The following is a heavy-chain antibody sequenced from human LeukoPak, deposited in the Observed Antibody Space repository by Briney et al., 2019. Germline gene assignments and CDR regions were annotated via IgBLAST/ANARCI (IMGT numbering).Heavy chain of an antibody. J-gene: IGHJ5*02. V-gene: IGHV4-59*01. CDR1: GASISSYY. Sequence: SETVSLTCTVSGASISSYYWSWIRQPPGKGLEWIGYIYYSGSTNYNPSLKSRVTISVDTSKNQFSLRLSSVTAADTAVYYCARHRYHYDSSGYYYQPWGQGTLVTASS. D-gene: IGHD3-22*01. CDR2: IYYSGST. CDR3: ARHRYHYDSSGYYYQP.